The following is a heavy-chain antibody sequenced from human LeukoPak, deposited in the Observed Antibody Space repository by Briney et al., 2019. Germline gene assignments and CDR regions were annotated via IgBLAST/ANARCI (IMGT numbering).Heavy chain of an antibody. V-gene: IGHV4-59*01. D-gene: IGHD5-18*01. CDR3: AGGGSDGYSYGSFYYMDV. CDR2: IYYSGST. J-gene: IGHJ6*03. CDR1: GGSISSYY. Sequence: PSETLSLTCTVSGGSISSYYWSWIRQPPGKGLEGIGYIYYSGSTNYNPSLKSRVTISVDTSKNQFSLKQSSVTAADTAVYYCAGGGSDGYSYGSFYYMDVWGKGTTVTVSS.